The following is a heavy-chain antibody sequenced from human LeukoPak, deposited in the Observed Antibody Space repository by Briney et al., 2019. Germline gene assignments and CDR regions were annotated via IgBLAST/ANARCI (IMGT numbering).Heavy chain of an antibody. CDR3: AKDHRYYDSSGYYGLDY. CDR2: IYPDGSGT. CDR1: GFTFSTYW. J-gene: IGHJ4*02. V-gene: IGHV3-74*01. Sequence: GGSLRLSCAASGFTFSTYWMHWVRQAPGKGLVWVSRIYPDGSGTDYADSVKGRFTISRDNSKNTLYLQMNSLRAEDTAIYYCAKDHRYYDSSGYYGLDYWGQGTLVTVSS. D-gene: IGHD3-22*01.